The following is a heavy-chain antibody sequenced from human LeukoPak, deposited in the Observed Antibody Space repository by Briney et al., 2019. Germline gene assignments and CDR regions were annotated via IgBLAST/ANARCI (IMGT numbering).Heavy chain of an antibody. V-gene: IGHV4-34*01. CDR3: ARGPRYYYYYYGMDV. CDR1: GGSFSGYC. J-gene: IGHJ6*02. Sequence: SETLSLTCAVYGGSFSGYCWSWIRQPPGKGLEWIGEINHSGSTNYNPSLKSRVTISVDTSKNQFSLKLSSVTAADTAVYYCARGPRYYYYYYGMDVWGQGTTVTVSS. CDR2: INHSGST.